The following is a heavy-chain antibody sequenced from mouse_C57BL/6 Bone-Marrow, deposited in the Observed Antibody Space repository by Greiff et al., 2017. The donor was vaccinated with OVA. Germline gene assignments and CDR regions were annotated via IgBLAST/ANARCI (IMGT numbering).Heavy chain of an antibody. V-gene: IGHV3-1*01. CDR2: ISYSSST. D-gene: IGHD1-1*01. Sequence: EVKLMESGPGMVKPSQSLSLTCTVTGYSITSGYDWHWIRHFPGNKLEWMGYISYSSSTNYNPSLKSRISITHDTSKNHFFLKLNSVTTEDTATYYCARELRFYYFDYWGRGTTLTVSS. CDR3: ARELRFYYFDY. J-gene: IGHJ2*01. CDR1: GYSITSGYD.